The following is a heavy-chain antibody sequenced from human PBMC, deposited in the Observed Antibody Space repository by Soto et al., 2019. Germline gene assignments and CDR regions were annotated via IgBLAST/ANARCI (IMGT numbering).Heavy chain of an antibody. CDR3: ARVSATGTRWIDP. CDR1: GGSINSGAYY. V-gene: IGHV4-31*03. Sequence: QVQLQESGPGLVKPSQTLSLTCSVSGGSINSGAYYWGWIRQHPGKGLEWIGYISYTGRTYSNPSLQSRVTIALDMSESQLSLKLTSVPAADTAVYFCARVSATGTRWIDPWGQGTLVTVSP. CDR2: ISYTGRT. J-gene: IGHJ5*02. D-gene: IGHD6-13*01.